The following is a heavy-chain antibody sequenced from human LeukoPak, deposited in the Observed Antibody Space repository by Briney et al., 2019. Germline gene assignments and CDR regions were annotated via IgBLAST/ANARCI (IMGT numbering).Heavy chain of an antibody. D-gene: IGHD3-3*01. Sequence: SETLSLTCTVSGGSISSHYWSWIRQPPGKGLEWIGYIYYSGSTNYNPSLKSRVTISVDTSKNQFSLKLSSVTAADTAVYYCARGGGYDFWSGTFDYWGQGTLVTVSS. V-gene: IGHV4-59*11. CDR1: GGSISSHY. J-gene: IGHJ4*02. CDR3: ARGGGYDFWSGTFDY. CDR2: IYYSGST.